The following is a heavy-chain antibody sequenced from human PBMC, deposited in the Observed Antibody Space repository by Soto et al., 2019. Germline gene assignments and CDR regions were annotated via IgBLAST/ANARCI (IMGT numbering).Heavy chain of an antibody. Sequence: PSETLSLTCTVSGGSISSYYWSWILQPPWKGLEWIGYIYYSGSTNYNPSLKSRVTISVDTSKNQFSLKLSSVTAADTAVYYCARSDTAMVTLVYYWGQGTLVTVSS. J-gene: IGHJ4*02. CDR3: ARSDTAMVTLVYY. V-gene: IGHV4-59*01. CDR1: GGSISSYY. CDR2: IYYSGST. D-gene: IGHD5-18*01.